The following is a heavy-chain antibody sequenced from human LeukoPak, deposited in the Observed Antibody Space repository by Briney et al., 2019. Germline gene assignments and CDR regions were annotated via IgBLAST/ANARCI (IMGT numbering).Heavy chain of an antibody. CDR3: ARQPSPFEAS. Sequence: GGSLRLSCAASGFTFSSYSMNWVRQAPGKGLEWVSSISSSSSYIYYADSVKGRFTISRDNAKNSLYLQMNSLRAEDTAAYYCARQPSPFEASWGQGTLVTVSS. D-gene: IGHD2-2*01. CDR1: GFTFSSYS. J-gene: IGHJ5*02. CDR2: ISSSSSYI. V-gene: IGHV3-21*01.